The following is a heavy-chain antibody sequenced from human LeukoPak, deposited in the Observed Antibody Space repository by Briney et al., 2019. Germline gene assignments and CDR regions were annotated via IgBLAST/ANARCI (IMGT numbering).Heavy chain of an antibody. CDR1: GFTFNRCW. CDR3: TSWGDTTAEYFQR. D-gene: IGHD2-21*02. CDR2: INPDGRDT. V-gene: IGHV3-7*01. Sequence: GGSLRLSCVVSGFTFNRCWMNWVRQAPGKGLEWVAHINPDGRDTYYVDSVKGRFTISRDNAENSMYLQMNSLRVEDAAVYYCTSWGDTTAEYFQRWGQGTLVTVSS. J-gene: IGHJ1*01.